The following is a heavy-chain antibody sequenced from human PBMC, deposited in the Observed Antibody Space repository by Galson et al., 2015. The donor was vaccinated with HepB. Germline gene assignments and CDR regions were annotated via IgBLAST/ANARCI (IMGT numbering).Heavy chain of an antibody. D-gene: IGHD1-26*01. Sequence: SVKVSCKASGYTFTGYYMHWVRQAPGQGLEWMGWINPNSGGTNYAQKFQGRVTMTRDTSISTAYMELSRLRSDDTAVYYCARDNSGSYGAYFDYWGQGTLVTVSS. V-gene: IGHV1-2*02. CDR2: INPNSGGT. J-gene: IGHJ4*02. CDR3: ARDNSGSYGAYFDY. CDR1: GYTFTGYY.